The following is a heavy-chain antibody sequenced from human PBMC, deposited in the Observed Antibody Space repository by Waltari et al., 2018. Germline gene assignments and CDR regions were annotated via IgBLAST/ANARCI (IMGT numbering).Heavy chain of an antibody. V-gene: IGHV3-30-3*01. CDR1: GFTFSSYA. D-gene: IGHD6-13*01. CDR2: ISYDGSNK. CDR3: ARDLGVAAAGTSLD. J-gene: IGHJ4*02. Sequence: QVQLVESGGGVVQPGRSLRLSCAASGFTFSSYAMHWVRQAPGKGLEWVAVISYDGSNKYYADSVKGRFTISRDNSKNMLYLQMNSLRAEDTAVYYCARDLGVAAAGTSLDWGQGTLVTVSS.